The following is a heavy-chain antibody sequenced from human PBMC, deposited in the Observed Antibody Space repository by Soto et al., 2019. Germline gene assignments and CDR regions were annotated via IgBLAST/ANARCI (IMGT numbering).Heavy chain of an antibody. CDR2: IKEDGSET. CDR1: GFTFKAYGFTFSSYW. Sequence: GGSLRLSCAAYGFTFKAYGFTFSSYWMSWVRQAPGKGLEWVANIKEDGSETYYVESVKGRFTISRDNAKKSLYLEMISLRAEYTAIYYCARERTDYGDFYSMDVWGQGTTVTVSS. CDR3: ARERTDYGDFYSMDV. V-gene: IGHV3-7*05. J-gene: IGHJ6*02. D-gene: IGHD4-17*01.